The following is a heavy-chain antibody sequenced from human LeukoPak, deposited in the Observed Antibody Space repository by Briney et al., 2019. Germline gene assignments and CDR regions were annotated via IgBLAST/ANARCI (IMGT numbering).Heavy chain of an antibody. Sequence: PSETLSLTCVLSGAXIRSSDYYWAWIRQPPGKGLEWIGTVYYSGSTYYNPSLKSRVTISVDTSKNSFSLNVTSLTAADTAVYYCARHGNWEPFDYWGQGSLVTVSS. CDR3: ARHGNWEPFDY. CDR1: GAXIRSSDYY. V-gene: IGHV4-39*01. D-gene: IGHD1-1*01. J-gene: IGHJ4*02. CDR2: VYYSGST.